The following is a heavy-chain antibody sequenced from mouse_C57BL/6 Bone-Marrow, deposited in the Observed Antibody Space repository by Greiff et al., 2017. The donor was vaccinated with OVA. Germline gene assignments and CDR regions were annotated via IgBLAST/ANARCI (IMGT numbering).Heavy chain of an antibody. D-gene: IGHD1-1*01. V-gene: IGHV7-3*01. CDR1: GFTFTNYY. J-gene: IGHJ2*01. Sequence: EVKLMESGGGLVQPGDSLSLSCAASGFTFTNYYMSWVRQPPGKALEWLAFIRNKPNGSTTEYSASVKGRFTISRDNSQSILYLQMNALRAEDSATDYSARYKGRVAVDYFDYWGQGTALTVSS. CDR3: ARYKGRVAVDYFDY. CDR2: IRNKPNGSTT.